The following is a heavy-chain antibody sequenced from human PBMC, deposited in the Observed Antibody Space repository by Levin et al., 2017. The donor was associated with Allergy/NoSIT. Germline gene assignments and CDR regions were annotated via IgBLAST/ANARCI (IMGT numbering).Heavy chain of an antibody. V-gene: IGHV3-11*01. D-gene: IGHD2-15*01. Sequence: AGGSLRLSCAASGFTFSDYDMSWIRQSPGKGLEWLSYITKSGRTQDADSVKGRFTISRDNAKNSLYLQMNSLTAEDTAIYFCGKGSRYPTWGHGTMVIVSS. CDR1: GFTFSDYD. CDR2: ITKSGRT. J-gene: IGHJ3*01. CDR3: GKGSRYPT.